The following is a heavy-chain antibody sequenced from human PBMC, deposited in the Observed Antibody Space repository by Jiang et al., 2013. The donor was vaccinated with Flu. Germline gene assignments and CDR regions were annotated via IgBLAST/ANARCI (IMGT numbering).Heavy chain of an antibody. CDR3: VRGSLKPGIDY. V-gene: IGHV3-74*01. CDR2: LSPDGSIR. CDR1: GFTFSDYW. J-gene: IGHJ4*02. Sequence: AASGFTFSDYWMHWVRRPPEKGAGVGSHVLSPDGSIRNYADSVKGRFTISRDDAKNTLYLQMDSLRAEDTAVYYCVRGSLKPGIDYWGQGTPVTVSP.